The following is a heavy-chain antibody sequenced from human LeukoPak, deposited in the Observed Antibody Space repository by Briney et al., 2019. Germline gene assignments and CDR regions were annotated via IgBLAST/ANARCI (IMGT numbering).Heavy chain of an antibody. V-gene: IGHV4-59*12. CDR3: ARTACSGGTCYSQRGAFDI. CDR1: GGSISSFY. CDR2: IYYSGTT. D-gene: IGHD2-15*01. Sequence: SETLSLTCTVSGGSISSFYWSWIRQPPGKGLEWIGFIYYSGTTNYNPSLKSRVTISVDTSKNQFSLKLSSLTAADTAVYYCARTACSGGTCYSQRGAFDIWGQGTMVTVSS. J-gene: IGHJ3*02.